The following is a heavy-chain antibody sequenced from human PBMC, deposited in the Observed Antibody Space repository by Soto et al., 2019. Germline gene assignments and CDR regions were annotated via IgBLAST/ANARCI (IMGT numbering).Heavy chain of an antibody. CDR3: ARGAGRGYCSSGTCYSSYNYYGIDV. Sequence: PSQTLSLTCAISGDSVSSNSAAWNWVRQSPSRGLEWLGRTYYRSKWYDDYAVSVKSRITINPDTSKNQFSLQLNSVTPEDTPVYYCARGAGRGYCSSGTCYSSYNYYGIDVCGQGTTVTVSS. J-gene: IGHJ6*02. V-gene: IGHV6-1*01. D-gene: IGHD2-15*01. CDR1: GDSVSSNSAA. CDR2: TYYRSKWYD.